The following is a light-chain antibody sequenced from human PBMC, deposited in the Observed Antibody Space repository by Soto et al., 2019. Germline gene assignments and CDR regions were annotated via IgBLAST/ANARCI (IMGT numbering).Light chain of an antibody. V-gene: IGLV2-14*03. J-gene: IGLJ2*01. CDR1: SSDVGGYNY. CDR3: FSYTSSGTMI. CDR2: AVS. Sequence: QSALTQPASVSGSPGQSITISCTGTSSDVGGYNYVSWYQQYPGKAPKLMIYAVSNRPSGVSNRLSGSKSGNTASLTISGLQAEDEADYYCFSYTSSGTMIFGGGTKLTVL.